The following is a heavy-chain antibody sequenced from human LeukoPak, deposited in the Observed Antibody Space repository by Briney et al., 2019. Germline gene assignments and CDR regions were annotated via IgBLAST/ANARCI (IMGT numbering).Heavy chain of an antibody. J-gene: IGHJ5*02. Sequence: GESLKISCKGSGYSFTSYWIGWVRQMPGKGLEWMGIIYPGDSDTRYSPSFQGQVTISADKSISTAYLQWSSLKASDTAMYYCAIQYSSSPNFSWFDPWGQGTLVTVSS. D-gene: IGHD6-6*01. CDR1: GYSFTSYW. CDR2: IYPGDSDT. CDR3: AIQYSSSPNFSWFDP. V-gene: IGHV5-51*01.